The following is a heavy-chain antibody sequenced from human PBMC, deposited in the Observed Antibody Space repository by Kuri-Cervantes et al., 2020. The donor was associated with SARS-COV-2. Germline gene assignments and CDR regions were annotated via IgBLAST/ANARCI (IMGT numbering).Heavy chain of an antibody. J-gene: IGHJ4*02. V-gene: IGHV3-30-3*01. CDR1: GFTFSSYA. Sequence: GESLKISCAASGFTFSSYAMHWVRQAPGKGLEWVAVISYDGSNEYYADSVKGRFTISRDNSKNTLYLQMNSLRAEDTAVYYCARRGYSYGTPSYFDYWGQGTLVNRLL. D-gene: IGHD5-18*01. CDR3: ARRGYSYGTPSYFDY. CDR2: ISYDGSNE.